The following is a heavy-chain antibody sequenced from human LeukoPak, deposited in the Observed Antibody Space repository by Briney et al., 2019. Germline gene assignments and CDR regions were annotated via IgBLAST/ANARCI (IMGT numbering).Heavy chain of an antibody. Sequence: ASVTVSCKASGGTFSSYAISWVRQAPGQGLEWMGGIIPIFGTANYAQKFQGRVTITADESTSTAYMELSSLRSEDTVVYYCARFGSIAAAGETVDYWGQGTLVTVSS. V-gene: IGHV1-69*13. D-gene: IGHD6-13*01. CDR1: GGTFSSYA. J-gene: IGHJ4*02. CDR3: ARFGSIAAAGETVDY. CDR2: IIPIFGTA.